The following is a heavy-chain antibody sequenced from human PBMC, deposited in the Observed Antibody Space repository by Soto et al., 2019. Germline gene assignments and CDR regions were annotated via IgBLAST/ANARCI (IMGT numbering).Heavy chain of an antibody. V-gene: IGHV4-39*01. CDR3: ARRSGWYYFDY. D-gene: IGHD6-19*01. Sequence: LSLTCTVSGGSISSSSYYWGWIRQPPGKGLEWIGSIYYSGSTYYNPSLKSRVTISVDTSKNQFSLKLSSVTAADTAVYYCARRSGWYYFDYWGQGTLVTVSS. CDR2: IYYSGST. CDR1: GGSISSSSYY. J-gene: IGHJ4*02.